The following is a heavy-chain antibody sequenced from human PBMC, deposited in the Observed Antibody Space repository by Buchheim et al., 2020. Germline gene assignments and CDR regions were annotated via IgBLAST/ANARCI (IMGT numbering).Heavy chain of an antibody. V-gene: IGHV1-69*01. D-gene: IGHD2-2*01. CDR3: ARGPAGLIVVLPAAMHFDY. Sequence: QVQLVQSGAEVKKPGSSVKVSCKASGGTFSSYAISWVRQAPGQGLEWMGGIIPIFGTANYAQKFQGRVTITADESTSTAYMGLSSLRSEDTAVYYCARGPAGLIVVLPAAMHFDYWGQGTL. CDR2: IIPIFGTA. J-gene: IGHJ4*02. CDR1: GGTFSSYA.